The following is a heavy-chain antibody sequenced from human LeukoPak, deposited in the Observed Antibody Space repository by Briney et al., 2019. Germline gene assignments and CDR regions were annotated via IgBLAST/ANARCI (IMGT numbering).Heavy chain of an antibody. CDR2: IGGSGGST. V-gene: IGHV3-23*01. CDR3: AKDRDSNYLPFDY. Sequence: GGSLRLSCAASGFTFSSYAMSWVRQAPGKGLEWVSAIGGSGGSTYYADSVKGRFTISRDNSKNTLYLQMNSLRAEDTAVYYCAKDRDSNYLPFDYWGQGTLVTVSS. CDR1: GFTFSSYA. J-gene: IGHJ4*02. D-gene: IGHD4-11*01.